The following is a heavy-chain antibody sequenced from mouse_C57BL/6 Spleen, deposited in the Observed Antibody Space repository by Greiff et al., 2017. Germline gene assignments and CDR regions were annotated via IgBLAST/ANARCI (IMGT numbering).Heavy chain of an antibody. CDR2: INPNNGGT. CDR3: ARGDYSNPYAMDY. V-gene: IGHV1-22*01. CDR1: GYTFTDYN. Sequence: EVQLKESGPELVKPGASVKMSCKASGYTFTDYNMHWVKQSHGKSLEWIGYINPNNGGTSYNQKFKGKATLTVNKSSSTAYMELRSLTSEDSAVYYCARGDYSNPYAMDYWGQGTSVTVSS. J-gene: IGHJ4*01. D-gene: IGHD2-5*01.